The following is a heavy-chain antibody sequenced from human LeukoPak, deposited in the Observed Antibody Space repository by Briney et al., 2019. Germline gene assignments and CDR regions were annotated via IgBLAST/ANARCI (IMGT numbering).Heavy chain of an antibody. Sequence: GGSLRLSCAAPGSTFSRFWMNWVRQAPGRGLEWVANIDQSGGRNNYVDSVKGRFTISRDNAKNSLFLEMSSLRADDTAVYFCARDVEGGTFDIWGQGTTVTVSS. V-gene: IGHV3-7*05. CDR2: IDQSGGRN. CDR1: GSTFSRFW. D-gene: IGHD3-16*01. CDR3: ARDVEGGTFDI. J-gene: IGHJ3*02.